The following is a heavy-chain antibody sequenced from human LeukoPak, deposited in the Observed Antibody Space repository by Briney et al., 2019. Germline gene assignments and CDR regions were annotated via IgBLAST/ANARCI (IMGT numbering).Heavy chain of an antibody. Sequence: SETLSLTCTVSGGSMKSYYWSWIRQPPGKGLEWIGYVYYSGATNYNPSLKSRVTISVDTSKDQFSLKVSSVTAADTAVYYCARGTTTNYYYYYGMDVWGQGTTVTVSS. D-gene: IGHD1-1*01. CDR1: GGSMKSYY. CDR3: ARGTTTNYYYYYGMDV. V-gene: IGHV4-59*01. J-gene: IGHJ6*02. CDR2: VYYSGAT.